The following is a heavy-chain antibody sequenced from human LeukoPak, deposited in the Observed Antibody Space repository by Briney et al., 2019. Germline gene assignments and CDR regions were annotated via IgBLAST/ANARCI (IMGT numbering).Heavy chain of an antibody. Sequence: GSPKVSCAASGFTFSSYGMHWVRQAPGKGLEWVAVIWYDGSNKYYAESVKGRFTISRDNSKNTLYLQMNSLRAEDTAVYYCARARYSSGWYYFDYLGRGTMVTVSS. CDR1: GFTFSSYG. CDR3: ARARYSSGWYYFDY. J-gene: IGHJ4*02. D-gene: IGHD6-19*01. V-gene: IGHV3-33*01. CDR2: IWYDGSNK.